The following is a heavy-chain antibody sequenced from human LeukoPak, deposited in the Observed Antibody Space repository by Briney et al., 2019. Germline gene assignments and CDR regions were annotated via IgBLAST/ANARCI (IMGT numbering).Heavy chain of an antibody. CDR1: GFTVSSYS. Sequence: GGSLRLSCAASGFTVSSYSMNWVRQAPGKGLEWVSYISSSSSTIYYADSVKGRFTISRDNAKNSLYLQMNSLRAEDTAVYYCARNVLGYCSGGSCYGPLTYWGQGTLVTVSS. V-gene: IGHV3-48*01. D-gene: IGHD2-15*01. CDR3: ARNVLGYCSGGSCYGPLTY. CDR2: ISSSSSTI. J-gene: IGHJ4*02.